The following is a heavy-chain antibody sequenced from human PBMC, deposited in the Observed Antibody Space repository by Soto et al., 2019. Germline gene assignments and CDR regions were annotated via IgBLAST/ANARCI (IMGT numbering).Heavy chain of an antibody. CDR1: GGSFSGYY. CDR2: INHSGST. J-gene: IGHJ5*02. D-gene: IGHD3-3*01. Sequence: SETLSLTCAVYGGSFSGYYWSWIRQPPGKGLEWIGEINHSGSTNYNPSLKSRVTISVDTSKNQFSLKLSSVTAADTAVYYCATNECLRRWFDPWGQGTLVTVSS. CDR3: ATNECLRRWFDP. V-gene: IGHV4-34*01.